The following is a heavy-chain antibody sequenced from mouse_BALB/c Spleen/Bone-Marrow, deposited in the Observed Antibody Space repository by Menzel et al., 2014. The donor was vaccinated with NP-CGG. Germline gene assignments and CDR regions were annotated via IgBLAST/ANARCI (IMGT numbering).Heavy chain of an antibody. J-gene: IGHJ2*01. CDR3: ARRGYYYGSSYVYY. V-gene: IGHV1-80*01. CDR1: GYAFSSYW. Sequence: VKLVESGAELVRPGSSVKIPCKASGYAFSSYWMNWVKQRPGQGLEWIGQIYPGDGDTNYNGKFKGKATLTADKSSSTAYMQLSSLTSEDSAVYCCARRGYYYGSSYVYYWGQGATLTVSS. CDR2: IYPGDGDT. D-gene: IGHD1-1*01.